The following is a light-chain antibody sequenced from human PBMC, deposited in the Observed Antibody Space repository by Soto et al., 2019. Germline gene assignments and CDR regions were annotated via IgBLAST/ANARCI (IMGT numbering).Light chain of an antibody. V-gene: IGKV1-6*01. Sequence: AIQMTQSPSSLSASVGDRVTITCRASQGIRTEFAWYQQKAGKAPQLLIYAASSLQSGVPSRFSGSLSGTDFTLTISSLQPEDFATYYCLQDYNYPRTFGQGTKLEIK. CDR1: QGIRTE. CDR2: AAS. J-gene: IGKJ2*01. CDR3: LQDYNYPRT.